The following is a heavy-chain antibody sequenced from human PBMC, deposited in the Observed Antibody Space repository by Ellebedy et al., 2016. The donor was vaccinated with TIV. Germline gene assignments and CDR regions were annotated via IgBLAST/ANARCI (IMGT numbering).Heavy chain of an antibody. D-gene: IGHD6-6*01. V-gene: IGHV3-9*01. J-gene: IGHJ3*02. CDR1: GFSFDDYA. CDR2: ISWNSGSI. CDR3: AKDMGRPHAFDI. Sequence: GGSLRLSCAASGFSFDDYAMHWVRQAPGKGLEWVSGISWNSGSIGYADSVKGRFTISRDNAKNSLYLQMNSLRADDTALYYCAKDMGRPHAFDIWGQGTMVTVSS.